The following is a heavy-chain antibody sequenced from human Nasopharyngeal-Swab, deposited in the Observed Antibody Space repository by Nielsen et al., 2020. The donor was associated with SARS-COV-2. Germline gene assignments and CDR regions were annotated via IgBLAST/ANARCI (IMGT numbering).Heavy chain of an antibody. Sequence: GRSLTPSCPPAGFTFDAYGISWVRQAPEKGLGWVSGTPWNSGRIGYADSVEGRFTISRDNAKQSLYLQMNSLRAEDTALYFCAKDLGAWQFLASLDQWGQGTLVTVSS. J-gene: IGHJ4*02. V-gene: IGHV3-9*01. CDR2: TPWNSGRI. D-gene: IGHD3-3*01. CDR3: AKDLGAWQFLASLDQ. CDR1: GFTFDAYG.